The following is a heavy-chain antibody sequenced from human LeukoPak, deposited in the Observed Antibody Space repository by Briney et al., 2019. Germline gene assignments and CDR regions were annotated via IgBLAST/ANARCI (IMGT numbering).Heavy chain of an antibody. Sequence: GGSLRLSCAASGFTFRNYAMHWVRQAPGKGLEWVAVISYDGANKHYADSVKGRFTISRDNSKNTLYMQMNSLRVEDTAVYYCAKDFNWAFDYWGQGTLVTVSS. J-gene: IGHJ4*02. CDR1: GFTFRNYA. V-gene: IGHV3-30*04. CDR3: AKDFNWAFDY. D-gene: IGHD1-1*01. CDR2: ISYDGANK.